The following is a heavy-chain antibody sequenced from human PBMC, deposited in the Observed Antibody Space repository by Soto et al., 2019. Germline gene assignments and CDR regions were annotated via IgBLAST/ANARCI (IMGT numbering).Heavy chain of an antibody. CDR3: ARGMAAHWAYGMDV. CDR2: INSDGSST. D-gene: IGHD7-27*01. Sequence: GGSLRLSCAASGFTFSSYWMHWVRQAPGKGLVWVSRINSDGSSTSYADSVKGRFTISRDNAKNTLYLQMNSLRAEDTAVYYCARGMAAHWAYGMDVWGHGTTVTVSS. V-gene: IGHV3-74*01. CDR1: GFTFSSYW. J-gene: IGHJ6*02.